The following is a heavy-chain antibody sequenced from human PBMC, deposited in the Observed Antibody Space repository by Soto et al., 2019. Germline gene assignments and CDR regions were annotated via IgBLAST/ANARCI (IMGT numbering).Heavy chain of an antibody. D-gene: IGHD3-3*01. CDR3: ARDGMEWLLGSADY. Sequence: GASVKVSCKASGGTFSSYAISWVRQAPGQGLEWMGGIIPIFGTANYAQKFQGRVTITADESTSTAYMELSSLRSEDTAVYYCARDGMEWLLGSADYWGQGTLVTVSS. V-gene: IGHV1-69*13. CDR1: GGTFSSYA. J-gene: IGHJ4*02. CDR2: IIPIFGTA.